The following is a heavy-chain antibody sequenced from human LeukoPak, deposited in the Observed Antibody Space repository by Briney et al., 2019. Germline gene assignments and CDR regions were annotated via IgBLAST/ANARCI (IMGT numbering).Heavy chain of an antibody. CDR3: AKGGDSSGYYYNYYYYYMDV. V-gene: IGHV3-30*02. D-gene: IGHD3-22*01. CDR1: GFTFSSYG. Sequence: GGSLRLSCGASGFTFSSYGMHWVRQAPGKGLEWVAFIRYDGSNKYYADSVKGRFTISRDNSKNTLYLQMNSLRAEDTAVYYCAKGGDSSGYYYNYYYYYMDVWGKGTTVTISS. CDR2: IRYDGSNK. J-gene: IGHJ6*03.